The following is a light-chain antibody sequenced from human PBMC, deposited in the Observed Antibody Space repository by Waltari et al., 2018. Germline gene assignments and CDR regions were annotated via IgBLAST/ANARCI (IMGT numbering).Light chain of an antibody. CDR3: QQYGSSILYT. J-gene: IGKJ2*01. CDR2: GAS. Sequence: VLTQSPGTLSLSPGETATLSCRASQRLTKFYLAWYQQKPGQAPRLLIYGASSRAAGIPERFSGSGSGTDFTLTISRLESEDCAMYYCQQYGSSILYTFGQGTKLEIK. V-gene: IGKV3-20*01. CDR1: QRLTKFY.